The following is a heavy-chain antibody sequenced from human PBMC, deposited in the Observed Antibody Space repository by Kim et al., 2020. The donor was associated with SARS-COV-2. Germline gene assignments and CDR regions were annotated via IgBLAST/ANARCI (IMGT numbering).Heavy chain of an antibody. CDR3: ARNYDSSGYYLKSYYFDY. J-gene: IGHJ4*02. D-gene: IGHD3-22*01. Sequence: KRRVPISVDTSKNQFSLKLSSVTAADTAVYYCARNYDSSGYYLKSYYFDYWGQGTLVTVSS. V-gene: IGHV4-39*01.